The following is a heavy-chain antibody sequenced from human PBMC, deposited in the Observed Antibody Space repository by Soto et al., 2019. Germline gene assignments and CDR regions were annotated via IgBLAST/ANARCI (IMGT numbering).Heavy chain of an antibody. CDR2: ISSSSGTI. Sequence: GGSLRLSCAASGFTFSYYSMNWVRQARGKGLEWVSYISSSSGTIYYADSVKGRFTISRDNAKNSLFLQMNSLRAEDTAVYQCVRDYYHISGSHYDIPLDSWGQGTLVTVSS. J-gene: IGHJ4*02. CDR1: GFTFSYYS. V-gene: IGHV3-48*01. D-gene: IGHD3-10*01. CDR3: VRDYYHISGSHYDIPLDS.